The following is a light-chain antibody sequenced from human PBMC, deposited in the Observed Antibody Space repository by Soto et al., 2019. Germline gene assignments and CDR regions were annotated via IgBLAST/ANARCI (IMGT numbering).Light chain of an antibody. CDR2: AAS. CDR1: QSISSY. J-gene: IGKJ1*01. CDR3: QQSYSTPWT. Sequence: DIQMTQSPSSLSVSVGDRVTTTCRASQSISSYLNWYQQKPGKAPKLLIYAASSLQSGVPSRFSGSGSGTDFTLTISSLQPEDFATYYCQQSYSTPWTFGQGTKVDIK. V-gene: IGKV1-39*01.